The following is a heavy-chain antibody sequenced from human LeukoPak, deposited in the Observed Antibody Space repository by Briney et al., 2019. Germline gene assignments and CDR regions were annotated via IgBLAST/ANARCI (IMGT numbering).Heavy chain of an antibody. J-gene: IGHJ4*02. CDR3: ARGGYSSSPLEY. CDR1: GGSISSHY. CDR2: IYHSGST. V-gene: IGHV4-59*11. Sequence: PSETLSLTCTVSGGSISSHYWSWIRQSPGKGLEWIGYIYHSGSTNYNPSLKSRVTISVDTSKNQFSLNLSSMTAADPAVYYCARGGYSSSPLEYWRQRTLLTVSS. D-gene: IGHD6-6*01.